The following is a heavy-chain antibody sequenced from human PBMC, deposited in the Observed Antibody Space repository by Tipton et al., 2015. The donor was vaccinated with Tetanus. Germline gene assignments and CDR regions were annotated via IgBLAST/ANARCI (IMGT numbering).Heavy chain of an antibody. D-gene: IGHD3-3*01. CDR1: GGSVRGGTFY. CDR3: ARHQSGYFTPFDY. Sequence: GLVKPSETLSLTCTVSGGSVRGGTFYWGWIRQPPGKGLEWIGSIYESGDTYYIPSLKSRVTISVATSKNQFSLNLNSMSAADTGVYYCARHQSGYFTPFDYWGQGNLVTVSS. J-gene: IGHJ4*02. V-gene: IGHV4-39*01. CDR2: IYESGDT.